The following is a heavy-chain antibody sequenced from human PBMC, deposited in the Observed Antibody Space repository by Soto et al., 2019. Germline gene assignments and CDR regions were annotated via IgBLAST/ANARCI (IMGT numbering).Heavy chain of an antibody. CDR2: VYYSGGS. Sequence: SETLSLTCAVSGVSIHNSHSFWGWIRQPPGKGLEFIGSVYYSGGSHYNPSLKCRVTISVDTSNNQVSLRVNSVTAADTAVYYCGRVVEGATRHTDSDSWGQGMLVTVSS. CDR3: GRVVEGATRHTDSDS. D-gene: IGHD2-15*01. CDR1: GVSIHNSHSF. J-gene: IGHJ5*02. V-gene: IGHV4-39*02.